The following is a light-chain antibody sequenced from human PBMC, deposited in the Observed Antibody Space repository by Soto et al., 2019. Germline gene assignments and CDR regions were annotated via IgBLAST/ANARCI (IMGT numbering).Light chain of an antibody. CDR2: GAS. CDR1: QSVTYN. J-gene: IGKJ1*01. V-gene: IGKV3-15*01. Sequence: EIVLTQSPDTLSLSPGERATLSCKASQSVTYNLAWYQQKPGQAPRLLIYGASTRPTGIPARFSGRGSGTEFTLTITSLQSEDFAVYYCQQYNDWLWTFGQGTKVDIK. CDR3: QQYNDWLWT.